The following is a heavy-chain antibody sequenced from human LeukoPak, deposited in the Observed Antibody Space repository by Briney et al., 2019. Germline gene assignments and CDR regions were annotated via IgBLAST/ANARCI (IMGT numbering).Heavy chain of an antibody. D-gene: IGHD6-13*01. Sequence: SETLSLTCTVSGGSISSYYWNWIRQPAGEGLEWIGRIYTGGSTNYNPSLKSRVTMSVDTSKNQFSLKLSSVTAADTAVYYCARDPYGQLDWFDPWGQGTLVTVSA. CDR3: ARDPYGQLDWFDP. CDR2: IYTGGST. J-gene: IGHJ5*02. V-gene: IGHV4-4*07. CDR1: GGSISSYY.